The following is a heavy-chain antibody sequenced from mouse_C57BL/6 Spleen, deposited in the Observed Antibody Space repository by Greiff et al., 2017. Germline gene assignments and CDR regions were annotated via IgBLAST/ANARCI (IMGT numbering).Heavy chain of an antibody. J-gene: IGHJ4*01. D-gene: IGHD1-1*01. CDR1: GYTFTDYN. CDR3: ASVSCTTVVAYYYAMDY. CDR2: INPNNGGT. Sequence: VQLKESGPELVKPGASVTIPCKASGYTFTDYNMDWVKQSHGKSLEWIGDINPNNGGTINNQKFKGKATLTVDKSSSTAYMELRCLTSEDTAVYDGASVSCTTVVAYYYAMDYWGQGTSVTVSS. V-gene: IGHV1-18*01.